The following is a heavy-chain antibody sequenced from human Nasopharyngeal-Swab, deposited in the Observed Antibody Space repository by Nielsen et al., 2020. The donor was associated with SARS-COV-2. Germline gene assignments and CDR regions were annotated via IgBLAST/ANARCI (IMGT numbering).Heavy chain of an antibody. D-gene: IGHD5-24*01. CDR3: ARDPDSRDGSTFDY. J-gene: IGHJ4*02. CDR1: GFTFNIYA. V-gene: IGHV3-30-3*01. CDR2: ISYDGSNK. Sequence: GGSLRLSCAASGFTFNIYALHWVRQAPGKGLEWVAVISYDGSNKYYADSVKGRFTISRDNSKNTLYLQMNSLRAEDTAVYYCARDPDSRDGSTFDYWGQGTLVTVSS.